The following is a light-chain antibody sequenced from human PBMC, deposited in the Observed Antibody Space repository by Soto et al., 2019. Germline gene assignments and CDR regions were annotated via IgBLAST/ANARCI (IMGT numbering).Light chain of an antibody. J-gene: IGLJ1*01. CDR1: SSDVGGYNY. CDR3: SSYTTTSTPYV. Sequence: QSALTQPASVSGSPGQSITISCTGTSSDVGGYNYVSWYQQHPGKAPKLMIYEVTKRPSGVSDRFSGSKSGNTASLTISGLQAEDEADYYCSSYTTTSTPYVFGTGTKVTAL. V-gene: IGLV2-14*01. CDR2: EVT.